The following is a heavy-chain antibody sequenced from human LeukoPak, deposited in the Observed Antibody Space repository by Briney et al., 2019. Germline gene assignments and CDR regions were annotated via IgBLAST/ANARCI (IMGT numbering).Heavy chain of an antibody. CDR2: IMQDGSEK. V-gene: IGHV3-7*01. J-gene: IGHJ3*01. CDR3: ARGASYAFDL. Sequence: TGGSLRLSCGASGFTSRNYRMNWVRQAPGKGLEWVANIMQDGSEKFYVDSVKGRFTISRDNAKNSLYLQMNSLRAEDTAVYYCARGASYAFDLWGQGTMVTVS. D-gene: IGHD1-26*01. CDR1: GFTSRNYR.